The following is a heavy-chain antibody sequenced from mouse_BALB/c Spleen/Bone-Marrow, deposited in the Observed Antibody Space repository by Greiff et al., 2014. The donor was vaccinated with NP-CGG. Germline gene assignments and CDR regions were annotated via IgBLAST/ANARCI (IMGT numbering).Heavy chain of an antibody. CDR2: IDPFNGGT. J-gene: IGHJ2*01. V-gene: IGHV1S135*01. D-gene: IGHD4-1*01. CDR1: GYSFTSYY. CDR3: ARNWDFDY. Sequence: VQLKQSGPELVKPGASVKISCKASGYSFTSYYMHWVKQSHGKSLEWIGYIDPFNGGTSYNQKFKGKATLTVDKSSITAYMHLISLTSEDSAVYYCARNWDFDYWGQGTTLTVSS.